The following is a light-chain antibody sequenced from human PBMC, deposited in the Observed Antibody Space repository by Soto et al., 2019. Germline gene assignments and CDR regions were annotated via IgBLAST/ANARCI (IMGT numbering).Light chain of an antibody. CDR3: QNYNSVPRT. J-gene: IGKJ4*01. CDR1: QDISNY. V-gene: IGKV1-27*01. CDR2: AAS. Sequence: IQMTQSPSTLSASIGDRVTISCRASQDISNYLAWYQQKPGKAPKFLIYAASALQPGVPSRLSGSGGGTEFTLTISSLQPEDVATYYCQNYNSVPRTFGGGTKVDIK.